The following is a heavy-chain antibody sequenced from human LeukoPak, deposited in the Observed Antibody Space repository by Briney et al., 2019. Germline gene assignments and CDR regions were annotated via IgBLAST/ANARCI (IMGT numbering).Heavy chain of an antibody. V-gene: IGHV3-23*01. CDR3: AKMPVSYSSGWTNFDY. J-gene: IGHJ4*02. D-gene: IGHD6-19*01. CDR2: ISGSGSST. Sequence: GGSLRLSCAASGFTFSSYAMSWVRQAPGKGLEWVSGISGSGSSTYYADSVKGRFTISRDNSKNTLYLQMNSLRAGDTAVYFCAKMPVSYSSGWTNFDYWGQGTLVTVSS. CDR1: GFTFSSYA.